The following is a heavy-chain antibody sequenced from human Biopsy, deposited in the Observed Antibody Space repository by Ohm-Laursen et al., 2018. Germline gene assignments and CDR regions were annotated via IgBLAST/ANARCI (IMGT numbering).Heavy chain of an antibody. CDR2: ISSGGRA. Sequence: GTLSLTCTVSGGSISDDYWNWIRQPPGKGLQVIGYISSGGRAKYNPSLKSRLTISLDTSKNQLSLRLGSVTAADSAIYYCARERQFRFLEGAFDYWGQGILVTVSS. J-gene: IGHJ4*02. CDR1: GGSISDDY. D-gene: IGHD3-3*01. V-gene: IGHV4-59*01. CDR3: ARERQFRFLEGAFDY.